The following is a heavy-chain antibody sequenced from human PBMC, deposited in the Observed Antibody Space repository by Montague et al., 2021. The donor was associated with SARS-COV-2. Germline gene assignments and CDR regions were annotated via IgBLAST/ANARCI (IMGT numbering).Heavy chain of an antibody. CDR1: GFTFDDYT. J-gene: IGHJ6*02. CDR3: AKALTVGSVSRIYGVDV. V-gene: IGHV3-43*01. CDR2: ISWAGGRT. Sequence: SLRLSCAASGFTFDDYTMYWIRQAPGKGLEWVSLISWAGGRTFYXDSVKGRFTISRDNSKNSLYLQMNSLSTEDAALYYCAKALTVGSVSRIYGVDVWGQGTTVTVSS. D-gene: IGHD3-10*01.